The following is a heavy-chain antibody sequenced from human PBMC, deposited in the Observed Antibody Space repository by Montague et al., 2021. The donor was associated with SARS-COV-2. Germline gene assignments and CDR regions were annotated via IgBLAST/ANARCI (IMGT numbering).Heavy chain of an antibody. Sequence: SETLSLTCAVYGGSFSGYYWSWIRQPPGKGLEWIGEINHSGSTNYNPSLKSRVTISVDTSKNQFSLTLSSVTAADTAVYYCASVRLYDSDTSLGMDVWGQGTTVTVSS. CDR2: INHSGST. J-gene: IGHJ6*02. D-gene: IGHD3-10*01. CDR3: ASVRLYDSDTSLGMDV. V-gene: IGHV4-34*01. CDR1: GGSFSGYY.